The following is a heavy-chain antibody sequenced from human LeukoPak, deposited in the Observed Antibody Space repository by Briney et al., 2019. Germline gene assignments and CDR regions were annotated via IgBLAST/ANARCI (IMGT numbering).Heavy chain of an antibody. V-gene: IGHV3-7*01. D-gene: IGHD2-15*01. J-gene: IGHJ4*02. Sequence: PGGSLRLSCAASGFTFRSHWMSWVRQAPGKGLEWVANINQDGSEKYYVDSVKGRFTIPRDNAKNSLYLQMNSLRAEDTAVYYCARDHVVDGLVYDYWGQGALVTVSS. CDR1: GFTFRSHW. CDR2: INQDGSEK. CDR3: ARDHVVDGLVYDY.